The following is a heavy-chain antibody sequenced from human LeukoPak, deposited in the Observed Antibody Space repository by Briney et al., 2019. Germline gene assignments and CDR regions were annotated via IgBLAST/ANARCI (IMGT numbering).Heavy chain of an antibody. CDR3: AKKLHDSSGYYILWYAFGI. CDR2: ISGSGGST. D-gene: IGHD3-22*01. V-gene: IGHV3-23*01. J-gene: IGHJ3*02. Sequence: GGSLRRSCAASGFTFSSYAMSWVRQAPGKGLEGVSAISGSGGSTYYADSVKGRFTISRDNSKNTLYLQMNSLRAEDTAVYYCAKKLHDSSGYYILWYAFGIWGQGTMVTVSS. CDR1: GFTFSSYA.